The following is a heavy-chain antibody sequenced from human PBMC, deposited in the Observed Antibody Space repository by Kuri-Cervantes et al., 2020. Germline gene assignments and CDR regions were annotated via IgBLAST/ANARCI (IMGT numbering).Heavy chain of an antibody. CDR3: ARDRVVPAFESLMDWAQYYYYGMDA. D-gene: IGHD2-2*01. J-gene: IGHJ6*02. CDR2: ISGSGGST. Sequence: GESLKISCAASGFTFSSYAMSWVRQAPGKGLEWVSAISGSGGSTYYADSVKGRFTISRDNSKNTLYLQMNSLRAEDTAVYYCARDRVVPAFESLMDWAQYYYYGMDAWGQGTTVTVSS. CDR1: GFTFSSYA. V-gene: IGHV3-23*01.